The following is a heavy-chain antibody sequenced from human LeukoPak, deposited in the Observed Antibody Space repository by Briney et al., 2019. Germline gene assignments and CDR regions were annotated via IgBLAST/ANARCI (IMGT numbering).Heavy chain of an antibody. CDR1: GYTFTGYY. J-gene: IGHJ4*02. Sequence: GASVKVSCKASGYTFTGYYMHWVRQAPGQGLEWMGWVNPNSGGTNYAQKFQGRVTMTRDTSISTAYMELSRLRSDDTAVYYCARDGAYCGGDCYSDYWGQGTLVPVSS. CDR3: ARDGAYCGGDCYSDY. D-gene: IGHD2-21*02. CDR2: VNPNSGGT. V-gene: IGHV1-2*02.